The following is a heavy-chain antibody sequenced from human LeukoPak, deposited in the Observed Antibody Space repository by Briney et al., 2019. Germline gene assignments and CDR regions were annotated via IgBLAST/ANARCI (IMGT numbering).Heavy chain of an antibody. CDR1: GGSFSGYY. D-gene: IGHD5-12*01. V-gene: IGHV4-34*01. Sequence: SETLSLTCAVYGGSFSGYYWSWIRQPPGKGLEWIGEINHSGSTNYNPSLKSRVTISVDTSKNQFSLKLSSVTAADTAVYYCAREIVATIFDPSRYWGQGTLVTVSS. CDR3: AREIVATIFDPSRY. CDR2: INHSGST. J-gene: IGHJ4*02.